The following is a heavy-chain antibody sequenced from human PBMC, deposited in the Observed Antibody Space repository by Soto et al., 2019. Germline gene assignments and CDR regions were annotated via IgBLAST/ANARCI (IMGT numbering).Heavy chain of an antibody. V-gene: IGHV4-39*01. CDR2: IYSGST. Sequence: PSETLSLTCTVSGGSINSSSSYWGCIRQPPGKGLEWIGTIYSGSTYYNPSLKSRVTISVDTSKNQFSLKLSSVAAADTAIYFCATTRGIAVGGSFDYWGQGTLVTVSS. CDR1: GGSINSSSSY. J-gene: IGHJ4*02. CDR3: ATTRGIAVGGSFDY. D-gene: IGHD6-13*01.